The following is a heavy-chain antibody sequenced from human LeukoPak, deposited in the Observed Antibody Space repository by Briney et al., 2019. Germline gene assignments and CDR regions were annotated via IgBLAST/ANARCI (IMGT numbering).Heavy chain of an antibody. CDR3: ARDPGRREKAFDI. Sequence: GGSLRLSCAASGFTFSTYTMNWVRQAPGKGLEWLSSINSSSTYIYSADSVKGRFTISRDNAKNSLYLQMNGLRAEDTAVYYCARDPGRREKAFDIWGQGTMVTVSS. D-gene: IGHD1-14*01. J-gene: IGHJ3*02. CDR1: GFTFSTYT. V-gene: IGHV3-21*01. CDR2: INSSSTYI.